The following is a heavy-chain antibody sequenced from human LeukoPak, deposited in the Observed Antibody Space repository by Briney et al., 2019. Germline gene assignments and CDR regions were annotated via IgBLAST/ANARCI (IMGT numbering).Heavy chain of an antibody. Sequence: ASVKVSCKASGYTFTSYYMHWVRQAPGQGLEGMGIINPSCGITSYAQKFHGRVTITADESRSTAYMDLSITRSVDSAAYYRASVGGVIGRTATWGPGTLVTVSS. CDR2: INPSCGIT. V-gene: IGHV1-46*03. D-gene: IGHD3-10*02. J-gene: IGHJ5*02. CDR3: ASVGGVIGRTAT. CDR1: GYTFTSYY.